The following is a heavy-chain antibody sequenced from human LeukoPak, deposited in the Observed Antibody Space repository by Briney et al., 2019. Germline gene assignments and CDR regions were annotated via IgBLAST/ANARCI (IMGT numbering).Heavy chain of an antibody. D-gene: IGHD5-18*01. CDR3: AKEVDTVMDWTNDAFDM. CDR1: GFTFSHYA. V-gene: IGHV3-30-3*01. CDR2: VSYDGVDN. Sequence: GGSLRLSCAASGFTFSHYALHWVRQVSGKGLEWVAGVSYDGVDNYYPNSGEGRFTISRDNSKNILFLELKSLRVEDTAVYYCAKEVDTVMDWTNDAFDMWGQGTMVIVSP. J-gene: IGHJ3*02.